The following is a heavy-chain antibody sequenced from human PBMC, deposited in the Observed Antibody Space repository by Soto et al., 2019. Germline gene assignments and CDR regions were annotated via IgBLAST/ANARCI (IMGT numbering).Heavy chain of an antibody. CDR1: GFSLSTSGVG. J-gene: IGHJ5*02. D-gene: IGHD3-9*01. Sequence: QITLKESGPTLVKPTQTLTLTCTFSGFSLSTSGVGVGWIRQPPGKALEWLALIYWDDDKRYSPSLKSRLTITKDTSKNQVVLTMTNMDPVDTATYYCAHSSLYDIWTAQVDWFDPWGQGTLVTVSS. V-gene: IGHV2-5*02. CDR2: IYWDDDK. CDR3: AHSSLYDIWTAQVDWFDP.